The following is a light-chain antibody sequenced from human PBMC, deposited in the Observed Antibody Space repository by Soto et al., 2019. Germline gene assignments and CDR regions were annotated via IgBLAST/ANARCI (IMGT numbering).Light chain of an antibody. CDR3: CSYTTSNTRQIV. V-gene: IGLV2-14*01. Sequence: QSARTPPASVSGSPGQSITISCTGTSSDVGGYNYVSWYQQQPGKAPKFLIYDVTNRPSGVSNRFSGSKSGNTASLTISGLQAEDEADYYCCSYTTSNTRQIVFGTGTKVTVL. CDR1: SSDVGGYNY. CDR2: DVT. J-gene: IGLJ1*01.